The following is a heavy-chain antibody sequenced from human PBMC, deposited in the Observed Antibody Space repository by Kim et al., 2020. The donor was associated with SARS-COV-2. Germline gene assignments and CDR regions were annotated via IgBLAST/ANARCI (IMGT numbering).Heavy chain of an antibody. CDR3: AKPVFWSGYYSLYDAFDI. CDR2: ISWDGGST. Sequence: GGSLRLSCAASGFTVDDYTMHGVRQAPGKGLEWGSLISWDGGSTYYADSVKGRFTISRDNSKNYLYLQMNSLRTEDTALYYCAKPVFWSGYYSLYDAFDIWGQGTMVTVSS. V-gene: IGHV3-43*01. D-gene: IGHD3-3*01. J-gene: IGHJ3*02. CDR1: GFTVDDYT.